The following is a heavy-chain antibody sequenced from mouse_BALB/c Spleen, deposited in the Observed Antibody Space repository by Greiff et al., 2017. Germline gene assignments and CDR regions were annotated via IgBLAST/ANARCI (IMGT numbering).Heavy chain of an antibody. V-gene: IGHV1-69*02. D-gene: IGHD2-1*01. J-gene: IGHJ2*01. Sequence: VQLQQPGAELVRPGASVKLSCKASGYTFTSYWINWVKQRPGQGLEWIGNIYPSDSYTNYNQKFKDKATLTVDKSSSTAYMQLSSPTSEDSAVYYCTRSDYGNYGGKNYWGQGTTLTVSS. CDR1: GYTFTSYW. CDR2: IYPSDSYT. CDR3: TRSDYGNYGGKNY.